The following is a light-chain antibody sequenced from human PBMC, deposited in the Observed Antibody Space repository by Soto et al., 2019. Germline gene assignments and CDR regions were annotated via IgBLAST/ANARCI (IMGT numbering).Light chain of an antibody. V-gene: IGLV1-51*01. J-gene: IGLJ1*01. Sequence: QSVLTQPPSVSAAPGQMVTISCSGSSSSIGSNYVSWYQQVPGTAPKLLIYENNKRPSGIPDRFSGSKSGTSATLGIAGLQTGDEADYYCGTWDSSLSVYVFGSGTQVTV. CDR3: GTWDSSLSVYV. CDR1: SSSIGSNY. CDR2: ENN.